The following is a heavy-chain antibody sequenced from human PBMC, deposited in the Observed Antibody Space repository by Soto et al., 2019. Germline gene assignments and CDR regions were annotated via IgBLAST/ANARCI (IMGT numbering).Heavy chain of an antibody. J-gene: IGHJ6*02. CDR3: ARQGFGALHGLVDV. D-gene: IGHD3-10*01. V-gene: IGHV4-59*08. CDR2: VNDNWGS. CDR1: GGSISSYY. Sequence: QVPLQESGPGLVKPSETLSLSCTVSGGSISSYYWSWIRQTPEKGLEWIGYVNDNWGSNYNPSLEXXVXLSLDPSKRQFSLKLTSVTATDTGVYYCARQGFGALHGLVDVWAQGTTVTVSS.